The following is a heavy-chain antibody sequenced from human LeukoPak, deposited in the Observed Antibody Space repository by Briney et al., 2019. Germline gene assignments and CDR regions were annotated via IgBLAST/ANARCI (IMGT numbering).Heavy chain of an antibody. CDR2: ISGSGGST. V-gene: IGHV3-23*01. J-gene: IGHJ6*02. CDR3: AKDPAYYYGSGSYYQDYYYGMDV. CDR1: GFTFSSYV. D-gene: IGHD3-10*01. Sequence: PGGSLRLSCAASGFTFSSYVMSWVRQAPGKGLEWVSAISGSGGSTYYADSVKGRFTISRDNSKNTLYLQMSSLRAEDTAVYYCAKDPAYYYGSGSYYQDYYYGMDVWGQGTTVTVSS.